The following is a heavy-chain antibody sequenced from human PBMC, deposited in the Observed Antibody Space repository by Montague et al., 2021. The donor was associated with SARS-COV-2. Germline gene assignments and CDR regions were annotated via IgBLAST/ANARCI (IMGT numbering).Heavy chain of an antibody. CDR2: IYYSGGI. CDR3: ARAVSVRRAVNWFDP. J-gene: IGHJ5*02. V-gene: IGHV4-59*11. D-gene: IGHD3-10*01. CDR1: GGSMSDHY. Sequence: SETLSLTCTVSGGSMSDHYWAWIRQPLGKGLEWLAYIYYSGGINSNASLKSRVSMSVDTSMNQFSLKLTSVTAADTAVYYCARAVSVRRAVNWFDPWGQGTLVTVSS.